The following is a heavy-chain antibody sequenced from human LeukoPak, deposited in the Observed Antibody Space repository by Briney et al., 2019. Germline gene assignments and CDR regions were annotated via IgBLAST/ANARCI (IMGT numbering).Heavy chain of an antibody. Sequence: GGSLRLSCAASGFTFSSYGMHWVRQAPGKGLEWVAVIWYDGSNKYYADSVKGRFTISRDNSKNTLYLQMNSLRPEDTAIYYCAREGYYGSGSPPSLYFDYWGQRTLVTVSS. CDR2: IWYDGSNK. J-gene: IGHJ4*02. D-gene: IGHD3-10*01. CDR1: GFTFSSYG. CDR3: AREGYYGSGSPPSLYFDY. V-gene: IGHV3-33*01.